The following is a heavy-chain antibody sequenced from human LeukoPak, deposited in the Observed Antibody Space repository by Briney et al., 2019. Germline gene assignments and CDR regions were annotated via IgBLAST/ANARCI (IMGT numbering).Heavy chain of an antibody. D-gene: IGHD1-26*01. CDR2: VYYTGST. CDR3: ARWESNWFDP. Sequence: SETLSLTCTVSGDSISNYYWSWIRQPPGKGLEWIGYVYYTGSTNYNPSLKSRVTISIDTSKNQFSLNLTSVAAADTAVYYCARWESNWFDPWGQGTLVTVSS. J-gene: IGHJ5*02. CDR1: GDSISNYY. V-gene: IGHV4-59*01.